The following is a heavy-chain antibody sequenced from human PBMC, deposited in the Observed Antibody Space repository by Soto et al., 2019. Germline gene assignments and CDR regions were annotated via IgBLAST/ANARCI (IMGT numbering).Heavy chain of an antibody. CDR3: ASQSSGSYYDPYYHYGMDV. CDR2: IIPIFGTA. V-gene: IGHV1-69*01. CDR1: GGTLSSYA. D-gene: IGHD3-10*01. J-gene: IGHJ6*02. Sequence: QVPLVQSGAEVKKPASSVKVSCKASGGTLSSYAIIWVRQAPGQGLEWMGGIIPIFGTANYAQKFQGRVTITADESARTAYMELSSLRSEDTAVYYCASQSSGSYYDPYYHYGMDVWGQGTTVTVSS.